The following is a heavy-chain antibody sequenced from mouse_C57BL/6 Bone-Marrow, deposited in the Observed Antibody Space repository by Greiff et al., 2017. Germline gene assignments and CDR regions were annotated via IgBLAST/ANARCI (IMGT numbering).Heavy chain of an antibody. V-gene: IGHV1-64*01. Sequence: VQLQQPGAELVKPGASVKLSCKASGYTFTSYWMHWVKQRPGQGLEWIGMIHPNSGSTNYNEKFKSKATLTVDKSSSTAYMQLSSLTSEDSAVYYCASPSYYYGVVLAWFAYWGQGTLVTVSA. J-gene: IGHJ3*01. CDR2: IHPNSGST. CDR1: GYTFTSYW. CDR3: ASPSYYYGVVLAWFAY. D-gene: IGHD1-1*01.